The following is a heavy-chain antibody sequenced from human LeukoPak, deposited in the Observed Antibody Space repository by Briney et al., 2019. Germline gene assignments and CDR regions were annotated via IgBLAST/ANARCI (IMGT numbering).Heavy chain of an antibody. CDR3: ATDARSSSWYTDAFDI. CDR2: IIPILGIA. D-gene: IGHD6-13*01. CDR1: GGTFSSYT. Sequence: SVKVSCKXSGGTFSSYTISWVRQAPGQGLEWMGRIIPILGIANYAQKFQGRVTITADKSTSTAYMELSSLRSEDTAVYYCATDARSSSWYTDAFDIWGQGTMVTVSS. V-gene: IGHV1-69*02. J-gene: IGHJ3*02.